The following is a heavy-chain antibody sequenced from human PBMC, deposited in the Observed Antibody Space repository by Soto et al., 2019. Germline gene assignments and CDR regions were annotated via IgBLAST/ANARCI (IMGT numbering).Heavy chain of an antibody. J-gene: IGHJ6*02. CDR3: ARSDGIAAAGTDYYYYGMDV. D-gene: IGHD6-13*01. V-gene: IGHV5-51*03. CDR2: IYPGDSDT. Sequence: PGESLKISCKGSGYIFTSYWIVWVRQMPGKGLEWMGIIYPGDSDTRYSPSFQGQVTISADKSISTAYLQWSSLKASDTAMYYCARSDGIAAAGTDYYYYGMDVWGQGTTVTVSS. CDR1: GYIFTSYW.